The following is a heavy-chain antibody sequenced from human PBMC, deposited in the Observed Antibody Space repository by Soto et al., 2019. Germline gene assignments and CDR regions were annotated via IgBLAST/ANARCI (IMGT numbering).Heavy chain of an antibody. CDR2: IIPFFHAP. CDR3: ARSRAAAPPRVGMDV. V-gene: IGHV1-69*13. J-gene: IGHJ6*02. CDR1: GVTFSRTA. D-gene: IGHD6-13*01. Sequence: GASVKVSCKASGVTFSRTAISWVRQAPGQGLEWMGGIIPFFHAPNYAQKFQGRVTITADESTSIVSMEMSSLRFEDTAVYYCARSRAAAPPRVGMDVWGQGTTVTVSS.